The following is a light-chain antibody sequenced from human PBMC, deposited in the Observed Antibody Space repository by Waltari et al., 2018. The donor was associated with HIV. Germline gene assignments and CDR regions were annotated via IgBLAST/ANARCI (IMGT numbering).Light chain of an antibody. V-gene: IGKV3-20*01. Sequence: ELGLTQSPGTLSLSPGERATLSCRASQTVYNNYLAWYQQKPGQAPRLLISGTSSRATGIPDRFSGSGSGTDFTLTISRLEPEDFAVYYCQQYGSSPYTFGQGTNLEIK. CDR1: QTVYNNY. J-gene: IGKJ2*01. CDR2: GTS. CDR3: QQYGSSPYT.